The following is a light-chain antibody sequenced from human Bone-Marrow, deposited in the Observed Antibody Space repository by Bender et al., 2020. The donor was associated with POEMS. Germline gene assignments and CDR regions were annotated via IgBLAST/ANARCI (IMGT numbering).Light chain of an antibody. V-gene: IGLV1-40*01. CDR3: QAWDSSTACV. Sequence: QSVLTQPPSVSGAPGQGVTISCTGGNTNIGAGYDVHWYQQLPGTAPKLLVQGNTNRPSGVPDRFSGSKSGTSASLAISGTQAMDEADYYCQAWDSSTACVFGTGTKVTVL. CDR1: NTNIGAGYD. CDR2: GNT. J-gene: IGLJ1*01.